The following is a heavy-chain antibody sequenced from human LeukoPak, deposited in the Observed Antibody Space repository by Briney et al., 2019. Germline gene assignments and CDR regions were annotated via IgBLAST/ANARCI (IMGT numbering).Heavy chain of an antibody. CDR1: GGSISSYY. Sequence: SETLSLTCTVSGGSISSYYWTWIRQPPGEGLEWIGYIYYSGSTNYHPSLKSRLTISVDTSKNQFSLKLSSVTAADTAAYYCARHVATGATDAFDFWGRGTMVTVSS. D-gene: IGHD1-1*01. J-gene: IGHJ3*01. CDR2: IYYSGST. CDR3: ARHVATGATDAFDF. V-gene: IGHV4-59*08.